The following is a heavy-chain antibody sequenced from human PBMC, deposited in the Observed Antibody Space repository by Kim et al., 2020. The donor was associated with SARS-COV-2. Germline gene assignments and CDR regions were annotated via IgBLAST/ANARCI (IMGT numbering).Heavy chain of an antibody. V-gene: IGHV4-59*01. J-gene: IGHJ4*02. CDR3: SSAPGVGHFAY. CDR1: GGSISSYY. CDR2: IYYSGST. Sequence: SETLSLTCTVSGGSISSYYWSWIRQPPRPGLEWVGNIYYSGSTNSNPSLTLRVTITVATSKNQISLTLSPITAAAAAAAYCSSAPGVGHFAYLGQGILV. D-gene: IGHD3-10*01.